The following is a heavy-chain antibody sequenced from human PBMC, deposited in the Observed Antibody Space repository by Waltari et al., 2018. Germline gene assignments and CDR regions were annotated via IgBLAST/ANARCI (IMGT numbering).Heavy chain of an antibody. CDR3: ATSFIAAAGTAYYFDY. CDR1: GYTFTSYD. V-gene: IGHV1-8*01. D-gene: IGHD6-13*01. Sequence: QVQLVQSGAEVKKPGASVKVSCKASGYTFTSYDINWVRQATGQGLEWMGWMNPNSGNTGYAQKFQGRVTMTRNTSISTAYMELSSLRSEDTAVYYCATSFIAAAGTAYYFDYWGQGTLVTVSS. J-gene: IGHJ4*02. CDR2: MNPNSGNT.